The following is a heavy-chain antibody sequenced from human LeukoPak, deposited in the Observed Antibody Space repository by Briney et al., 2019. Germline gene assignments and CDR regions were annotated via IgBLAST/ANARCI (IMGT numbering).Heavy chain of an antibody. CDR1: GFTVSSNY. CDR3: ARVYN. V-gene: IGHV3-66*01. Sequence: GGSLRLSCAASGFTVSSNYMSWVRQAPGKGLEWVSVIYSGGSTYYADSVRGRFTISRDSSKNTVYLQMDSLRVEDTAVYYCARVYNWGQGTLVTVSS. CDR2: IYSGGST. D-gene: IGHD4-11*01. J-gene: IGHJ4*02.